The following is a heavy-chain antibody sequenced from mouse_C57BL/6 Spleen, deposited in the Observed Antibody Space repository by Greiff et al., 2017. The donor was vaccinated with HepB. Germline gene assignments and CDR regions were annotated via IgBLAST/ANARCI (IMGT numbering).Heavy chain of an antibody. CDR2: ISGGGGNT. V-gene: IGHV5-9*01. CDR3: ARPYDGYYEYFDV. J-gene: IGHJ1*03. Sequence: EVKLVESGGGLVKPGGSLKLSCAASGFTFSSYTMSWVRQTPEKRLEWVATISGGGGNTYYPDSVKGRFTIARDNAKNTLYLQMSSLRSEDTALYYCARPYDGYYEYFDVWGTGTTVTVSS. CDR1: GFTFSSYT. D-gene: IGHD2-3*01.